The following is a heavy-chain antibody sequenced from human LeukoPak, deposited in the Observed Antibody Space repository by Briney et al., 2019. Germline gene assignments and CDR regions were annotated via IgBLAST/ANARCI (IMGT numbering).Heavy chain of an antibody. J-gene: IGHJ4*02. CDR1: GFTFSSLS. CDR2: ISPGSDYI. V-gene: IGHV3-21*01. D-gene: IGHD3-22*01. Sequence: GGSLKLSCAGSGFTFSSLSMNWVRQAPGKGLEWVSSISPGSDYIYYADSVKGRFTISRDNAKNSLYLQMNSLRAEDTAVYYCAREYYDSSGYLYDWGQGTLVTVSS. CDR3: AREYYDSSGYLYD.